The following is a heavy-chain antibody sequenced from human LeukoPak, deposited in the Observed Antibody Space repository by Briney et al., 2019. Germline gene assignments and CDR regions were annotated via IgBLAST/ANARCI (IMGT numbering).Heavy chain of an antibody. D-gene: IGHD2-15*01. Sequence: LGGSLRLSCAASGFTFSSYSMNWVRQAPGKGLEWVADIKHDGSEEHYVASVKGRFTISRDNAKLYLQMNSLRAEDTAVYYCAGGQGWHFDLWGLGTLITVSS. CDR3: AGGQGWHFDL. J-gene: IGHJ2*01. V-gene: IGHV3-7*01. CDR2: IKHDGSEE. CDR1: GFTFSSYS.